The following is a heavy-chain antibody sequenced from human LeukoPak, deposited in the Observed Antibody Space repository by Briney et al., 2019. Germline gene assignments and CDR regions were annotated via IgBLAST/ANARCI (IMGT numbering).Heavy chain of an antibody. J-gene: IGHJ4*02. Sequence: PSETLSLTCAVYGGSFSGYYWSWIRQPPGKGLEWIGEINHSGSTNYNPSLKSRVTISVDTSKNQFSLKLSSVTAADTAVYYCARGLRKYSSSFSPVYWGQGTLVTVSS. V-gene: IGHV4-34*01. CDR3: ARGLRKYSSSFSPVY. D-gene: IGHD6-6*01. CDR2: INHSGST. CDR1: GGSFSGYY.